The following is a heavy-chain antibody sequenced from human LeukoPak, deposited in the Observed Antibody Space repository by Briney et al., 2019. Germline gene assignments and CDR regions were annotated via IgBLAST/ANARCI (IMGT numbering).Heavy chain of an antibody. CDR3: AKDYYYDSSGYFDY. J-gene: IGHJ4*02. V-gene: IGHV3-30*02. CDR1: GFTFSSYV. D-gene: IGHD3-22*01. Sequence: GGSLRLSCAASGFTFSSYVMHWVRQAPGKGLEWVAFIRYDGTYKYYADSVKGRFTISRDNSKNTLYLQMNSLRAEDTAVYYCAKDYYYDSSGYFDYWGQGTLVTVSS. CDR2: IRYDGTYK.